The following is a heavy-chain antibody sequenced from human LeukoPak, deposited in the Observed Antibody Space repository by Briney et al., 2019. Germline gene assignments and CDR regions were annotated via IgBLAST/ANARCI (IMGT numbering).Heavy chain of an antibody. Sequence: GGSLRLSCAASGFTFSSYGMSWVRQAPGKGPQWVSAITGSGGTTYYADSVKGRFTIYRDNSKNTLYLQMNSLRAEDTAVYYCAKIQGYFDYWGQGNLVTVSS. CDR2: ITGSGGTT. CDR3: AKIQGYFDY. J-gene: IGHJ4*02. CDR1: GFTFSSYG. V-gene: IGHV3-23*01.